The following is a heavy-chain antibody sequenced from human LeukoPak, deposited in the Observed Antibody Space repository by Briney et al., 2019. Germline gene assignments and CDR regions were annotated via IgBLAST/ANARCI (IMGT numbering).Heavy chain of an antibody. V-gene: IGHV4-39*01. Sequence: SETLSLTCTVSGGSISSSGYNWGLIRQPPGKGLEWIGSIYYSGSTYYNPSLKSRVTISVDTSKNQFSLKLNSVTAADTAVYYCARLGVVVAATQIDHWGQGTLVTVSS. D-gene: IGHD2-15*01. J-gene: IGHJ4*02. CDR2: IYYSGST. CDR1: GGSISSSGYN. CDR3: ARLGVVVAATQIDH.